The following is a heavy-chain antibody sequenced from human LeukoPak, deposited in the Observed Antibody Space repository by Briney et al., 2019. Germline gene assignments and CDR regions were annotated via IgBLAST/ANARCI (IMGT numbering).Heavy chain of an antibody. J-gene: IGHJ5*02. CDR2: IYYSGST. D-gene: IGHD5-18*01. CDR3: ARGVEYSYGSNWFDP. CDR1: GGSISSYY. Sequence: PSGTLSLTCTVSGGSISSYYWSWIRQPPGKGLEWIGYIYYSGSTNYNPSLKSRVTISVDTSKNQFSLKLSSVTAADTAVYYCARGVEYSYGSNWFDPWGQGTLVTVSS. V-gene: IGHV4-59*01.